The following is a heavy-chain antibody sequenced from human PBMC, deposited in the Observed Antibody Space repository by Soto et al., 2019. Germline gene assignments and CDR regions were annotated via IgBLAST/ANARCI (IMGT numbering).Heavy chain of an antibody. D-gene: IGHD1-26*01. V-gene: IGHV4-31*03. CDR2: IYYSGST. CDR3: ARARGGSYYSAFDY. Sequence: TLSLTCTVPGGSISSGGYYWSWIRQHPGKGLEWIGYIYYSGSTYYNPSLKSRVTISVDTSKNQFSLKLSSVTAADTAVYYCARARGGSYYSAFDYWGQGTLVTVSS. CDR1: GGSISSGGYY. J-gene: IGHJ4*02.